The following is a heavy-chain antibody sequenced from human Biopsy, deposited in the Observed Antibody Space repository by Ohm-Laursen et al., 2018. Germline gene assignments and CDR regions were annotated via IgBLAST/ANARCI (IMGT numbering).Heavy chain of an antibody. Sequence: SSVKVSCKPSGYTFTAFSVHWLRQAPGQGLKWMGWINPKSGDTDYPQNFQGRVSMTRDTSISTAYMDLSRLRSDDTAVYYCARGRRHCSGTCSRWYFDLWGRGTLVTVSS. D-gene: IGHD2-2*01. J-gene: IGHJ2*01. CDR3: ARGRRHCSGTCSRWYFDL. CDR1: GYTFTAFS. CDR2: INPKSGDT. V-gene: IGHV1-2*02.